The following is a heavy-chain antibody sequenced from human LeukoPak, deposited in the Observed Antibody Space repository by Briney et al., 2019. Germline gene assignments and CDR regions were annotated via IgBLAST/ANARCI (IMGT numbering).Heavy chain of an antibody. D-gene: IGHD6-13*01. J-gene: IGHJ5*02. CDR1: GGSFSGYY. CDR3: ARGYSSWYTPGGFDP. CDR2: INHSGST. Sequence: PSETLSLTCAVYGGSFSGYYWSWIRQPPGKGLEWIREINHSGSTNYNPSLKSRVTISVDTSKNQFSLKLSSVTAADTAVYYCARGYSSWYTPGGFDPWGQGTLVTVSS. V-gene: IGHV4-34*01.